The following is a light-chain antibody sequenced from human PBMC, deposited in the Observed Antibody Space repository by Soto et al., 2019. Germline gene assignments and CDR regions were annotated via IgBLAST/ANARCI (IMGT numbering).Light chain of an antibody. V-gene: IGLV2-14*01. CDR1: SSDFGAYNY. CDR2: DVS. CDR3: SSYASSGTLYV. J-gene: IGLJ1*01. Sequence: QSVLTQPASMSGSPGQSITISCTGTSSDFGAYNYVSWYQQHPGKAPKLMIYDVSNRPSGVSNRFSGSKSGNTASLTISGLQAEDEADYYCSSYASSGTLYVFGTGTKVTVL.